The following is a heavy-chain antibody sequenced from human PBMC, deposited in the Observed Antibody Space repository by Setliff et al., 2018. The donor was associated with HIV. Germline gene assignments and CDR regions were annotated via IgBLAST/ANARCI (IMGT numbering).Heavy chain of an antibody. Sequence: SETLSLTCAVYGGSFSGNYWSWIRQPPGKGLEWIGEINHSGSTNYNPSLKSRVIISVDLSKKQVSLKLSSVTAADTAVYYCARVSTILGGAFDIWGQGTMVTVS. CDR2: INHSGST. D-gene: IGHD5-12*01. J-gene: IGHJ3*02. V-gene: IGHV4-34*01. CDR1: GGSFSGNY. CDR3: ARVSTILGGAFDI.